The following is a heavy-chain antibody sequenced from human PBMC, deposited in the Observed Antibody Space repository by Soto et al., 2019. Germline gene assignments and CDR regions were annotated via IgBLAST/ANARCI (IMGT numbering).Heavy chain of an antibody. CDR1: GFTFGDYA. J-gene: IGHJ3*02. CDR3: TREENHDAFDI. CDR2: IRGKAYGGTT. V-gene: IGHV3-49*04. Sequence: GGSLRLSCTASGFTFGDYAMSWVRQAPGKGLEWVGFIRGKAYGGTTEYAASVKGRFTISRDDSKSIAYLQMNSLKTEDTAVYYCTREENHDAFDIWGQGTMVTVSS.